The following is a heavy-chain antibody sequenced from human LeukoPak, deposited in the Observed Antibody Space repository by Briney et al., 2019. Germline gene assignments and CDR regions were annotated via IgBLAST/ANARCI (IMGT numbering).Heavy chain of an antibody. CDR3: ARHSSGRSTSCYDCYFDY. D-gene: IGHD2-2*01. J-gene: IGHJ4*02. V-gene: IGHV4-4*07. Sequence: SETLSLTCTVSGGSISSYYWSWIRQPAGKGLEWIGRIYTSGSTNYNPSLKSRVTISVDTSKNQFSLKLSSVTAADTAVYYCARHSSGRSTSCYDCYFDYWGQGTLVTVSS. CDR1: GGSISSYY. CDR2: IYTSGST.